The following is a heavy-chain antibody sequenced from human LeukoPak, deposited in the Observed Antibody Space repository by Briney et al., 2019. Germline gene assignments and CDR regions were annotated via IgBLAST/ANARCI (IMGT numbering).Heavy chain of an antibody. CDR2: IIPILGIA. J-gene: IGHJ4*02. Sequence: SVKVSCKASGGTFSSYAISWVRQAPGQGLEWMGRIIPILGIANYAQKFQGRVTITADKSTSTVYMELSSLRSEDTAVYYCARCEGVGAPYYFDYWGQGTLVTVSS. D-gene: IGHD1-26*01. CDR1: GGTFSSYA. CDR3: ARCEGVGAPYYFDY. V-gene: IGHV1-69*04.